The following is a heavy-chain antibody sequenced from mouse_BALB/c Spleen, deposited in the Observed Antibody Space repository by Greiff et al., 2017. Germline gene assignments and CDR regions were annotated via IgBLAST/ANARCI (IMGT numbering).Heavy chain of an antibody. CDR1: GFTFSNYW. Sequence: EVKVVESGGGLVQPGGSMKLSCVASGFTFSNYWMNWVRQSPEKGLEWVAEIRLKSNNYATHYAESVKGRFTISRDDSKSSVYLQMNNLRAEDTGIYYCTRPPFTTATNFDVWGAGTTVTVSS. CDR2: IRLKSNNYAT. CDR3: TRPPFTTATNFDV. D-gene: IGHD1-2*01. V-gene: IGHV6-6*02. J-gene: IGHJ1*01.